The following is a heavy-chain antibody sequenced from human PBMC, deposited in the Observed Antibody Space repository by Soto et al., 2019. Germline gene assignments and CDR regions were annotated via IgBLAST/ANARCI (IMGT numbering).Heavy chain of an antibody. CDR1: GGSISSGGYY. V-gene: IGHV4-31*03. D-gene: IGHD5-18*01. CDR2: IYYSGST. J-gene: IGHJ6*03. Sequence: QVQLQESGPGLVKPSQTLSLTCTVSGGSISSGGYYWSWIRQHPGKGLEWIGYIYYSGSTYYNPSLKSRVTISVDTSKNQCSLKLSSVTAADTAVYYCARTSGTAMVYDYMDVWGKGTTVTVSS. CDR3: ARTSGTAMVYDYMDV.